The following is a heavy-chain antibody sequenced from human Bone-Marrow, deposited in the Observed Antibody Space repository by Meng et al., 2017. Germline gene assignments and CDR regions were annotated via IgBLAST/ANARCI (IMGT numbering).Heavy chain of an antibody. Sequence: QVQLQESGPGLVNPSGTLSLTCAVSGDSIISNYWWNWVRQTPGKGLEWIGEIYHTGRTDYNPFLKSRVTISVDTSKNQFSLTLTSVTAADTAVYYCARHEFGLPTAAFDHWGQGTLVTVPQ. CDR2: IYHTGRT. J-gene: IGHJ4*02. V-gene: IGHV4-4*02. CDR1: GDSIISNYW. D-gene: IGHD2-2*01. CDR3: ARHEFGLPTAAFDH.